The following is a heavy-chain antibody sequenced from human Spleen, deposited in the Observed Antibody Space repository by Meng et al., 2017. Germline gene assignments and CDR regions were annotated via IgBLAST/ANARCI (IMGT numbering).Heavy chain of an antibody. CDR3: ASYDFWSGYYRMDV. D-gene: IGHD3-3*01. J-gene: IGHJ6*02. V-gene: IGHV4-34*01. CDR2: INHSGST. CDR1: GGSFSGYY. Sequence: GSLRLSCAVYGGSFSGYYWSWIRQPPGKGLEWIGEINHSGSTNYNPSLKSRVTISVDTSKNQFSLKLSSVTAADTAVYYCASYDFWSGYYRMDVWGQGTTVTVSS.